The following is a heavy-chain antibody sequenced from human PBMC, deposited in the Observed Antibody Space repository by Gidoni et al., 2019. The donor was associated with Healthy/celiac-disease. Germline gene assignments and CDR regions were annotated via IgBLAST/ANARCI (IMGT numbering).Heavy chain of an antibody. CDR3: ARVPQDGLIHY. V-gene: IGHV1-46*01. CDR2: INPSGGST. Sequence: QVQLVQSGAEVKKPGASVKVSCQASGYTFTSYYMHWVRQAPGQGLEWMGIINPSGGSTSYAQKFQGRVTMTRDTSTSTVYMELSSLRSEDTAVYYCARVPQDGLIHYWGQGTLVTVSS. CDR1: GYTFTSYY. J-gene: IGHJ4*02.